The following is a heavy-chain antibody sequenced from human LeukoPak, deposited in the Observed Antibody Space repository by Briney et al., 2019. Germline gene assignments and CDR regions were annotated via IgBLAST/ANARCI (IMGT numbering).Heavy chain of an antibody. J-gene: IGHJ3*02. CDR2: IHYSGST. D-gene: IGHD1-26*01. V-gene: IGHV4-59*01. CDR3: ARARVGVTSDDALDI. CDR1: GGSMSTYY. Sequence: SETLSLTCTVSGGSMSTYYWSWIRQPPGKGLEWIGYIHYSGSTSYNPSLRSRVTISGDMSKNQFSLKLSSVIAADTAVYYCARARVGVTSDDALDIWGQGTMVTVSS.